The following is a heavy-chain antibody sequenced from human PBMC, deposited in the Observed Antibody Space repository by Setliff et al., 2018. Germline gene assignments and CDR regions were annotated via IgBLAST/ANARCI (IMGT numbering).Heavy chain of an antibody. CDR3: ARVIRNVNFDY. J-gene: IGHJ4*02. V-gene: IGHV1-2*02. CDR1: GYTFSTYG. D-gene: IGHD1-1*01. Sequence: ASVKVSCKASGYTFSTYGIAWVRQAPGQGLEWMGWINPNSGGTNYAQKFQGRVTMTRDTSISTAYMELSRLRSDDTAVYYCARVIRNVNFDYWGQGTLVTVSS. CDR2: INPNSGGT.